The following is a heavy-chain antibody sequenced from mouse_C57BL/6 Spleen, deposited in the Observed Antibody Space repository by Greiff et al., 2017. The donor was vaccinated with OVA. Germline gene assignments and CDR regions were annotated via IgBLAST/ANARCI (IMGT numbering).Heavy chain of an antibody. D-gene: IGHD1-1*01. CDR3: ARSDDGSSLLAY. CDR1: GYTFTSYT. J-gene: IGHJ3*01. V-gene: IGHV1-4*01. CDR2: INPSSGYP. Sequence: VQLQQSGAELARPGASVKMSCKASGYTFTSYTMHWVQQRPGQGLEWIGYINPSSGYPKYNQKFKDKATLTADKSSSTAYMQLSSLTSEDSAVYDCARSDDGSSLLAYWGQGTLVTVSA.